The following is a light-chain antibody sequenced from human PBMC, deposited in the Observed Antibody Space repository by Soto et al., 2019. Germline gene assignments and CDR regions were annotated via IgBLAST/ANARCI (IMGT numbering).Light chain of an antibody. CDR3: QHCDTSWP. CDR2: NAS. J-gene: IGKJ1*01. CDR1: RNIERL. Sequence: DIQITQSPSTLSASVGDRVTITCRASRNIERLLAWYQQKPGKPPKLLILNASTLGSGVPSRFSGSGSGTEFTLTISGLQPDDFATYYRQHCDTSWPLGQGTKVDIK. V-gene: IGKV1-5*01.